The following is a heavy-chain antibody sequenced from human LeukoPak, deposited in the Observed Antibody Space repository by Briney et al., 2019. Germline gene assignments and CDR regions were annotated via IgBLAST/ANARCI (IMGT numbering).Heavy chain of an antibody. CDR1: GFTVSSNH. J-gene: IGHJ4*02. D-gene: IGHD5-12*01. Sequence: GGSLRLSCAASGFTVSSNHMSWVRQAPGKGLEWVSVIYSGGSTYYADSVKGRFTISRDNSKNTLYLQMNSLRAEDTAVYYCARVHSDYDYSFDYWGQGTLVTVSS. CDR3: ARVHSDYDYSFDY. V-gene: IGHV3-66*02. CDR2: IYSGGST.